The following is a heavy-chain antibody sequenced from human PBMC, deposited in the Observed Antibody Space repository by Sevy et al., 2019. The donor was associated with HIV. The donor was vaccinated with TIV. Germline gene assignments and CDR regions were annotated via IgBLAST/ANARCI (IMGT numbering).Heavy chain of an antibody. D-gene: IGHD3-3*01. CDR1: RYSLNKFS. CDR2: FDPEDGER. Sequence: ASVKVSCRISRYSLNKFSMHWVRQAPGKGLEWMGSFDPEDGERIYAQKFQGRFSMTEDTSTDTAYMELSSLRPDDTAVYYCARDRSWDAIFGLVTFIEGFDYWGQGTLVTVSS. V-gene: IGHV1-24*01. CDR3: ARDRSWDAIFGLVTFIEGFDY. J-gene: IGHJ4*02.